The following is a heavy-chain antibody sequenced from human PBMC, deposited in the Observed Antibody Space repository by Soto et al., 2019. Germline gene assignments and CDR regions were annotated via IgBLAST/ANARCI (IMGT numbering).Heavy chain of an antibody. Sequence: GESLKISCKGSGYSFTSYWIGWVRQMSGKGLEWMGIIYPGDSDTRYSPSFQGQVTISADRSISTAYLQWSSLKASDTAMYYCARRHSKDDSSGYLRGFDPWGQGTLVTVSS. CDR3: ARRHSKDDSSGYLRGFDP. V-gene: IGHV5-51*01. CDR1: GYSFTSYW. J-gene: IGHJ5*02. CDR2: IYPGDSDT. D-gene: IGHD3-22*01.